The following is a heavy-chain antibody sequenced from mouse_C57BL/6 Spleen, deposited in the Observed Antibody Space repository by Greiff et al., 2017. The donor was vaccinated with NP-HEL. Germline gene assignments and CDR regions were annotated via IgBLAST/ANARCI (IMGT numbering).Heavy chain of an antibody. J-gene: IGHJ3*01. CDR3: APYYYGTSWFAY. CDR2: INPSSGYT. Sequence: QVQLKQSGAELAKPGASVKLSCKASGYTFTSYWMHWVKQRPGQGLEWIGYINPSSGYTKYNQKFKDKATLTADKSSSTAYMQLSSLTYEDSAVYYCAPYYYGTSWFAYWGQGTLVTVSA. CDR1: GYTFTSYW. V-gene: IGHV1-7*01. D-gene: IGHD1-1*01.